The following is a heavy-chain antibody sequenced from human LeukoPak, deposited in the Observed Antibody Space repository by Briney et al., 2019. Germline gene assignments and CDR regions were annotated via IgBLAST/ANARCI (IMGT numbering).Heavy chain of an antibody. V-gene: IGHV4-39*01. D-gene: IGHD1-26*01. CDR3: ARGVRSSGSSGYYYYMDV. CDR1: GGSISSSSYY. CDR2: IYYSGST. J-gene: IGHJ6*03. Sequence: SETLSLTCTVSGGSISSSSYYWGWIRQPPGMGLEWIGSIYYSGSTYYNPSLKSRVTISVDTSKNQFSLKLSSVTAADTAVYYCARGVRSSGSSGYYYYMDVWGKGTTVTVSS.